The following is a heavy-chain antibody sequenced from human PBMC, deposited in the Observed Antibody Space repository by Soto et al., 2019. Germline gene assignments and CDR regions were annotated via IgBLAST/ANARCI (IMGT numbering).Heavy chain of an antibody. CDR2: IIPIFGTA. V-gene: IGHV1-69*01. Sequence: QVQLVQSGAEVKKPVSSVKVSCKASGGTFSSYAISWVRQAPGQGLEWRGGIIPIFGTANYAQKFQGRVTITADESTSTAYMELSSLRSEDTAVYYCARGMKHYYGSGSNAFDIWGQGTMVTVSS. CDR1: GGTFSSYA. CDR3: ARGMKHYYGSGSNAFDI. D-gene: IGHD3-10*01. J-gene: IGHJ3*02.